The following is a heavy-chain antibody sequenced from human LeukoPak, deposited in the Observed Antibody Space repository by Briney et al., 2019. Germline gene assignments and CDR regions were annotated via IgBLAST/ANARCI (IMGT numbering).Heavy chain of an antibody. CDR1: GFIFSSFA. Sequence: PGGSLRLSCAASGFIFSSFAMSWVRQAPGKGLDWVSGIGGGSENAYYADSVKGRFTISRDNSKNTLDLHMTSLTADDTAVYYCANMQLVKGVFEIWGQGTRVTVSS. D-gene: IGHD6-13*01. CDR3: ANMQLVKGVFEI. V-gene: IGHV3-23*01. J-gene: IGHJ3*02. CDR2: IGGGSENA.